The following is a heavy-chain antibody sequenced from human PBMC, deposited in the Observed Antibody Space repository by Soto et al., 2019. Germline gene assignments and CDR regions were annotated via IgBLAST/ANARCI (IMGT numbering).Heavy chain of an antibody. CDR1: GFTFENYV. CDR2: ISWNSGSI. V-gene: IGHV3-9*01. CDR3: AKDKSGYPPYYFDY. D-gene: IGHD3-22*01. J-gene: IGHJ4*02. Sequence: GGSLRLPCVASGFTFENYVMHWVRQAPGKGLEWVSGISWNSGSIDYADSVKGRFTISRDNAKNSLLLQMNSLRAEDTALYYCAKDKSGYPPYYFDYWGQGTRVTVSS.